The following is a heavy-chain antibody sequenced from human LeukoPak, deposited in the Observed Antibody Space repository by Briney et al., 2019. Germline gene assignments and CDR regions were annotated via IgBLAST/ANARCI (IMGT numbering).Heavy chain of an antibody. CDR1: GFTFSSYA. D-gene: IGHD2-8*01. Sequence: GGSLRLSCAASGFTFSSYAMSWVRQAPGKGLEWVSDISGSGGSTYYADSVKGRFTISRDNSKNTLYLQMNSLRAEDTAVYYCAKDRSCTNNICHGDFDYWGQGTLVAVSS. V-gene: IGHV3-23*01. CDR2: ISGSGGST. CDR3: AKDRSCTNNICHGDFDY. J-gene: IGHJ4*02.